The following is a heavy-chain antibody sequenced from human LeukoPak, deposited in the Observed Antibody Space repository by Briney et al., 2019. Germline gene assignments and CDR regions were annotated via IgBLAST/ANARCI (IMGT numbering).Heavy chain of an antibody. CDR2: IYYSGNT. Sequence: SETLSLTCTVSGGSISGYYWSWIRQPPGKGLEWIGYIYYSGNTNYNPSLKSRVTISVDTSKNQFSLKLSSVTAADTAVYYCARFVYTNSGSYLYYFDYWGQGTLVTVSS. J-gene: IGHJ4*02. D-gene: IGHD1-26*01. CDR3: ARFVYTNSGSYLYYFDY. V-gene: IGHV4-59*01. CDR1: GGSISGYY.